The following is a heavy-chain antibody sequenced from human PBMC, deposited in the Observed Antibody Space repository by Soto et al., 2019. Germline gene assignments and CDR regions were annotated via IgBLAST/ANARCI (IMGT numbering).Heavy chain of an antibody. CDR1: GYTFTSYY. D-gene: IGHD2-15*01. V-gene: IGHV1-46*01. J-gene: IGHJ4*02. Sequence: ASVKVSCKASGYTFTSYYMHWVRQAPGQGLEWMGIINPSGGSTSYAQKFQGRVTMTRDTSTSTVYMELSSLRSEDTAVYYCARDGYCSGGSCPLPGSDYWGQGTLVTVSS. CDR3: ARDGYCSGGSCPLPGSDY. CDR2: INPSGGST.